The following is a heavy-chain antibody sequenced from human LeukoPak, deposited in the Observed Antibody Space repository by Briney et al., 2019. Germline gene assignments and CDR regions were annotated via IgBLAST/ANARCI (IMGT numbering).Heavy chain of an antibody. CDR2: ISWNSGSI. V-gene: IGHV3-9*01. CDR3: AKDRDYGDCGRGAFDI. D-gene: IGHD4-17*01. Sequence: PGGSLRLSCAASGFTFDDYAMHWVRQAPGKGLEWVSGISWNSGSIGYADSVKGRFTISRDNAKNSLYLQMNSLRAEDTALYYCAKDRDYGDCGRGAFDIWGQGTMVTVSS. CDR1: GFTFDDYA. J-gene: IGHJ3*02.